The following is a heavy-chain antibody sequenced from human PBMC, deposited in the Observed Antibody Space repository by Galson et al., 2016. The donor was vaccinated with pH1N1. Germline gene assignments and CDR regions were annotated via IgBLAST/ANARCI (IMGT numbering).Heavy chain of an antibody. CDR1: GGSISSGGYY. CDR2: IYYSGST. D-gene: IGHD6-13*01. CDR3: ARASSSRETEYYFDY. J-gene: IGHJ4*02. V-gene: IGHV4-31*03. Sequence: LSLTCTVSGGSISSGGYYWSWIRQHPGKGLEWIGYIYYSGSTYYNPSLKSRVTISVDTSKNQFSLKLSSVTAADTAVYYCARASSSRETEYYFDYWGQGTLVTVSS.